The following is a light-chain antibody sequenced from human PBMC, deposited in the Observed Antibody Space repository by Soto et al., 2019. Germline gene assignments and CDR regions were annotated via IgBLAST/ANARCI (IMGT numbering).Light chain of an antibody. Sequence: QSALTQPPSASGSPGQSVTISCTGTSSDVGGYNFVSWYQQHPGKAPKLMLYEVSKRPSGVPDRFSGSKSGNTASLTVSGLQAEDEADYYCSSSAGSNNLVFGGGTKLTVL. V-gene: IGLV2-8*01. CDR1: SSDVGGYNF. J-gene: IGLJ2*01. CDR2: EVS. CDR3: SSSAGSNNLV.